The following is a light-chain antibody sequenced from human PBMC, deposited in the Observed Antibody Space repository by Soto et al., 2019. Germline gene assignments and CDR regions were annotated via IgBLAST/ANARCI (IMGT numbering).Light chain of an antibody. CDR3: QQRSNWS. CDR2: DAS. J-gene: IGKJ5*01. V-gene: IGKV3-11*01. Sequence: EIVLTQSPATLSLSPGERATLSCRASQSVSSYLDWYQQKPGQAPRLLIYDASNRATGIPARFSGSGSGTYFTLTISSLEPEDFAVYSCQQRSNWSFGQGTRLEIK. CDR1: QSVSSY.